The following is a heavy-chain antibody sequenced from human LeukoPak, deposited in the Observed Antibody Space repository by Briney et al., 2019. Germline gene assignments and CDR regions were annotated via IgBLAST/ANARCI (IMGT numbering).Heavy chain of an antibody. CDR2: ISAYNGNT. D-gene: IGHD3-3*01. V-gene: IGHV1-18*01. CDR1: GYTFTSYG. J-gene: IGHJ4*02. CDR3: ASSVLALGYDFWSGYYQFDY. Sequence: ASVKVSCKASGYTFTSYGISWVRQAPGQGLEWMGWISAYNGNTNYAQKLQGRVTITTDTSTSTAYMELRSLRSDDTAVYYCASSVLALGYDFWSGYYQFDYWGQGTLVTVSS.